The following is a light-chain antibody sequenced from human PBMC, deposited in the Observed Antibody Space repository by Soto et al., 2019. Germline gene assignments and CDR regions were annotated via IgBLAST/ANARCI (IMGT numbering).Light chain of an antibody. CDR3: SSYAGSNNFV. J-gene: IGLJ1*01. CDR2: EVS. V-gene: IGLV2-8*01. Sequence: QSVLNQPPSASGSPGQSVTISCTGTSSVVGGYNYVSWYQQHPGKAPKLMIYEVSKRPSGVPDRFSGSKSGNTASLTVSGLQAEDEADYYCSSYAGSNNFVFGTGTKVTVL. CDR1: SSVVGGYNY.